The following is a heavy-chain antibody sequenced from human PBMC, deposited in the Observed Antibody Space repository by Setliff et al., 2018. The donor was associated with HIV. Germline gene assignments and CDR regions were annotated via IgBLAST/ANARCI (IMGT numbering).Heavy chain of an antibody. CDR2: IYYSGST. D-gene: IGHD2-2*01. V-gene: IGHV4-39*01. Sequence: SETLSLTCTVSGDSVNSGSYFWAWIRQPPGKGLEWIGSIYYSGSTYYNPSLKSRVTISVDTSKNQFSLKLSSVTAADTAVYYCARDFEYCSSTSCPFHYWGQGTLVTVSS. J-gene: IGHJ4*02. CDR1: GDSVNSGSYF. CDR3: ARDFEYCSSTSCPFHY.